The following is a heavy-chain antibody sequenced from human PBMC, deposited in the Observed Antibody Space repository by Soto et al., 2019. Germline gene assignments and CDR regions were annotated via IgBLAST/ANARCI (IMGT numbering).Heavy chain of an antibody. Sequence: VQLVESGGGVVQPGRSLRLSCAASGFTFSDYAMHWVRQAPGKGLEWVAVVSHDGRNTHYADSVKGRFTISRDSCKNTVSLEMTSLRAEDTACYYCAKGGRQWLVTSDFNYWGQGALVTVSS. J-gene: IGHJ4*02. CDR2: VSHDGRNT. D-gene: IGHD6-19*01. CDR1: GFTFSDYA. V-gene: IGHV3-30*18. CDR3: AKGGRQWLVTSDFNY.